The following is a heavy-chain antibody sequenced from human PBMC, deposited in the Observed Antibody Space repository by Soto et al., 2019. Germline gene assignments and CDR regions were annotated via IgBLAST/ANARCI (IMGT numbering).Heavy chain of an antibody. Sequence: EVQLLESGGGLVQPGRSLRLSCGASGSTFGSYAMNWLRQAPGRGLECVSFISGSGRTTYYADSVKGRFTVSRDNSKNTLYLQMNSLRAEDTALYYCAIFRGPSYSYYSMDVWGKGTTVTVSS. CDR3: AIFRGPSYSYYSMDV. D-gene: IGHD2-21*01. V-gene: IGHV3-23*01. CDR2: ISGSGRTT. J-gene: IGHJ6*03. CDR1: GSTFGSYA.